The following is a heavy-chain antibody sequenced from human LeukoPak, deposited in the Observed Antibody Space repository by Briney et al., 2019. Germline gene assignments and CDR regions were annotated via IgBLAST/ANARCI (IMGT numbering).Heavy chain of an antibody. Sequence: ASVKVSCRASGYTFTSFGISWVLQGPGQGLEWLGWIGAYNGNTKYGQKLQGRVTMTTDTSTSTAYMELRSLRSDDAAVYYCARDQMNIAAAGAYFDYWGQGTLVTVSS. CDR2: IGAYNGNT. V-gene: IGHV1-18*01. CDR1: GYTFTSFG. J-gene: IGHJ4*02. D-gene: IGHD6-13*01. CDR3: ARDQMNIAAAGAYFDY.